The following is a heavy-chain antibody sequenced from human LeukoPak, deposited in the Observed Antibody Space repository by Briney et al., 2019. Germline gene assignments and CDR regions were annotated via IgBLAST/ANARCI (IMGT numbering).Heavy chain of an antibody. Sequence: GGSLRLSCAASGFSFSDYWMSWVRQAPGKGLEWVSSICGSGDTTYYADSVKGRFTVSRDNSNNMLYLQMNSLRADDTAVYFCAKGRSVSCYGAMDVWGQGTTVIVSS. J-gene: IGHJ6*02. CDR1: GFSFSDYW. D-gene: IGHD2-2*01. CDR3: AKGRSVSCYGAMDV. CDR2: ICGSGDTT. V-gene: IGHV3-23*01.